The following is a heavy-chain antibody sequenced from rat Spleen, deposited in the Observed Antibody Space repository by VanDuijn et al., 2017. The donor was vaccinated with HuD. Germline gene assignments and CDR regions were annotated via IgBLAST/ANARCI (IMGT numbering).Heavy chain of an antibody. J-gene: IGHJ2*01. CDR3: ARRHYGYTDYFDY. CDR1: GFTFSDYY. V-gene: IGHV5-29*01. CDR2: IGYGGGNT. D-gene: IGHD1-9*01. Sequence: EVQLVESGGGLVQPGRSLKLSCAASGFTFSDYYMAWVRQAPTKGLEWVATIGYGGGNTYYRDSVKGRFTISRDNAKSTLSLQMDSLRSEDTATYYCARRHYGYTDYFDYWGQGVMVTVSS.